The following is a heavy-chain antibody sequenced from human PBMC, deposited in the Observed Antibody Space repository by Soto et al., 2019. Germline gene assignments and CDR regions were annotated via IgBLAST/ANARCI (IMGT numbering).Heavy chain of an antibody. Sequence: TQSHPCSVAGANLLSVGDYWIWILQVPGKGLEWIGHIYVTGAVDYNPSLRDRITISQDTSERQFSLNLRLVTAADTAVYYCARLRIATNNYKWFDPRGQGTLVPVSS. CDR3: ARLRIATNNYKWFDP. V-gene: IGHV4-31*03. D-gene: IGHD2-21*01. J-gene: IGHJ5*02. CDR2: IYVTGAV. CDR1: GANLLSVGDY.